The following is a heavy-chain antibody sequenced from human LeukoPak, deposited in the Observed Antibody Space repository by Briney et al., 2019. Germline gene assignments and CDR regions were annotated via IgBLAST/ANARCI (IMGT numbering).Heavy chain of an antibody. J-gene: IGHJ4*02. Sequence: ASVKVSCKTSGYNFPSYTMHWLRQAPGQSPEWMGSINGDNGNTRYSEKFQDRVTFTRNTSASSAYMGLSSLRFEDTAVYYCARSPSGTYHYWGQGTLVTVSS. CDR1: GYNFPSYT. V-gene: IGHV1-3*01. CDR3: ARSPSGTYHY. CDR2: INGDNGNT. D-gene: IGHD3-10*01.